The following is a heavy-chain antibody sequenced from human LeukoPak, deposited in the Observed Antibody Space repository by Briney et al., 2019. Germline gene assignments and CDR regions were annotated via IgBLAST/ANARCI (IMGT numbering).Heavy chain of an antibody. Sequence: PGGSLRLSCAASGFTFSSYAMHWVRQAPGKGLEWVAVISYDGSNKYYADSVKGRFTISRDNSKNTLYLQMNSLRAEDTAVYYCARDLQLKTMDVRGQGTTVTVSS. CDR3: ARDLQLKTMDV. D-gene: IGHD5-24*01. CDR1: GFTFSSYA. V-gene: IGHV3-30-3*01. CDR2: ISYDGSNK. J-gene: IGHJ6*02.